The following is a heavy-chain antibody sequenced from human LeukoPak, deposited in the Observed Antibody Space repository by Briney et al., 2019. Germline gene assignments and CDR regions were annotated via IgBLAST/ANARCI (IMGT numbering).Heavy chain of an antibody. CDR1: GGTFISYA. Sequence: SVKVSCKASGGTFISYAISWVRQAPGQGLEWMGGIIPIFGTANYAQKFQGRVTITADESTSTAYMELSSLRSEDTAVYYCAALGARWNYYGMDVWGQGTTVTVSS. D-gene: IGHD5-24*01. J-gene: IGHJ6*02. CDR2: IIPIFGTA. V-gene: IGHV1-69*13. CDR3: AALGARWNYYGMDV.